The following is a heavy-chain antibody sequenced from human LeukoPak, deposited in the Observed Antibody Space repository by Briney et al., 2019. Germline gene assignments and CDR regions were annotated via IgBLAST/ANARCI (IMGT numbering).Heavy chain of an antibody. V-gene: IGHV3-53*01. D-gene: IGHD6-6*01. CDR2: FYSGGKT. CDR3: ATARGSSSRSGPDYSDY. Sequence: GGSLRLSCAASGFTVSSSYMSWVRQAPGKGLEWVSVFYSGGKTYYTDSVKGRFTISKDNSKNTLYLQINSPRAEDTAVYYCATARGSSSRSGPDYSDYWGQGTLVTVSS. CDR1: GFTVSSSY. J-gene: IGHJ4*02.